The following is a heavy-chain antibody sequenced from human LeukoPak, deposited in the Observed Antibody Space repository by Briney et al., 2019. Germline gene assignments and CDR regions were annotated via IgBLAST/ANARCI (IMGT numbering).Heavy chain of an antibody. CDR1: GFTFSSYW. V-gene: IGHV3-7*01. CDR2: IKQDGSEK. CDR3: AKDLNLSPNYYYYDMDV. J-gene: IGHJ6*02. Sequence: PGGSLRLSCAASGFTFSSYWMSWVRQAPGKGLEWVANIKQDGSEKYYVDSVKGRFTISRDNAKNSLYLQMNSLRAEDTAVYYCAKDLNLSPNYYYYDMDVWGQGTTVTVSS.